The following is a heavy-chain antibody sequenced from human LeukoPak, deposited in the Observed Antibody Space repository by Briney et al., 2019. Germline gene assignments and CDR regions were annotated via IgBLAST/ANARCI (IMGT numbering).Heavy chain of an antibody. D-gene: IGHD6-13*01. CDR3: VKSSSSWSHFEYFQH. J-gene: IGHJ1*01. Sequence: GGSLRLSCSASGFTFSSYAMHWVRQAPGKGLEYVSAISSNGGSTYYADSVKGRFTISRDNSKNTLYLQMSSLRAEDTAVYYCVKSSSSWSHFEYFQHWGQGTLATVSS. V-gene: IGHV3-64D*06. CDR1: GFTFSSYA. CDR2: ISSNGGST.